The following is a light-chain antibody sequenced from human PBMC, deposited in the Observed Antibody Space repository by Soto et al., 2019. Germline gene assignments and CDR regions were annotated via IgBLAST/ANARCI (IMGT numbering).Light chain of an antibody. CDR1: QNIRTR. CDR2: EAS. CDR3: QQYESYSPT. J-gene: IGKJ1*01. Sequence: IHMTHAPSTLSASVLYRVSITFLTSQNIRTRLAWYQQKSGKAPSLLIYEASNVESGVPSRFSGSGAGTEFTLTISSLQPHDFATYYCQQYESYSPTFGQGTKVDIK. V-gene: IGKV1-5*01.